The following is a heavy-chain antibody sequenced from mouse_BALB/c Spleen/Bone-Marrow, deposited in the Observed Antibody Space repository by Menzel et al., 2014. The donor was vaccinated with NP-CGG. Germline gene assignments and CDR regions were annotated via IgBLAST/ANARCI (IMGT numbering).Heavy chain of an antibody. J-gene: IGHJ2*01. D-gene: IGHD1-1*01. CDR2: INPYNGDT. CDR1: GYSFTGYF. CDR3: GRGAYYCGSSYYFDY. Sequence: EVQLQQSGPELVKPGASVKISCMASGYSFTGYFMNWVKQSHGKSLEWIGRINPYNGDTFYNQKFKGKATLTVDKSSSTAHMELLSLTSEDSAVYYCGRGAYYCGSSYYFDYWGQGTTLTVSS. V-gene: IGHV1-37*01.